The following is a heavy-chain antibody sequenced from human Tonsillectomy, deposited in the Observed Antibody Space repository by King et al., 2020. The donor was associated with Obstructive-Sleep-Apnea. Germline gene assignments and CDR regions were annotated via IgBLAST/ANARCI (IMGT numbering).Heavy chain of an antibody. D-gene: IGHD3-9*01. J-gene: IGHJ4*02. CDR2: IYYSGST. Sequence: QLQESGPGLVKPSETLSLTCTVSVASISSYYWSWIRQPPGKGLECIGYIYYSGSTNYNPSLKSRFTLSVDTAKNQFSLQLSSVTAADTAVYYCARGYYDILTGFYKRTYYFDYWGQGTLVTVSS. CDR3: ARGYYDILTGFYKRTYYFDY. CDR1: VASISSYY. V-gene: IGHV4-59*01.